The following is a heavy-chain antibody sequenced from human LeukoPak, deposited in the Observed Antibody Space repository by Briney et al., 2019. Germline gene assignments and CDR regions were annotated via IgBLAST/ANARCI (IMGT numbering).Heavy chain of an antibody. CDR3: ARGTAAAAGIDY. J-gene: IGHJ4*02. D-gene: IGHD6-13*01. Sequence: WGSLTLSCAASGFTFSSYWMHWVRQAPGKGLVWVSHIDSDGSGTTYGDSAKGRFTISRHNAKNTLYLQMNSLRAEDTAVYYCARGTAAAAGIDYWGQGILLTASS. CDR2: IDSDGSGT. CDR1: GFTFSSYW. V-gene: IGHV3-74*01.